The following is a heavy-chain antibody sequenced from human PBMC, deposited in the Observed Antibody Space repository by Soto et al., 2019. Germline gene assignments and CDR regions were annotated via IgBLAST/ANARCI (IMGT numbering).Heavy chain of an antibody. CDR2: ISGDGVTT. J-gene: IGHJ4*02. Sequence: EVQLVESGGDLVQRWGSLRLSCAASGFPFSSYWMHWVRHTPGKGLDWVARISGDGVTTYYADSVTGRFTVSRDNAKNTMSLQRSGLRAEDTAVYYCAREYYGLLTSYYTDYWGQGTLVSVSS. V-gene: IGHV3-74*01. D-gene: IGHD3-9*01. CDR3: AREYYGLLTSYYTDY. CDR1: GFPFSSYW.